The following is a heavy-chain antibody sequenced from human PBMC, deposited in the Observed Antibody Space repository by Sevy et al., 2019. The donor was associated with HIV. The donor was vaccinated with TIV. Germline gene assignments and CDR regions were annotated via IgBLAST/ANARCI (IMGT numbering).Heavy chain of an antibody. Sequence: GGSLRLSCAASGFTFSSYSMNWIRQTPGKGLEWVSYISSSSRTIYYADSVKGRFTISRDNAKNSLYLQMNSLRDEDTAVYYCARWIGNSCGLDYWGQGTLVTVSS. J-gene: IGHJ4*02. CDR1: GFTFSSYS. CDR3: ARWIGNSCGLDY. D-gene: IGHD5-18*01. CDR2: ISSSSRTI. V-gene: IGHV3-48*02.